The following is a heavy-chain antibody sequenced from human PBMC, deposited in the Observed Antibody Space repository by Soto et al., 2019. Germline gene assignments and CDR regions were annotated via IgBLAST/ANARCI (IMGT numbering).Heavy chain of an antibody. J-gene: IGHJ4*02. CDR1: GYTFSSYG. Sequence: ASVKVSCQASGYTFSSYGISWVRQAPGQGLEWMGWISAYNGNTNYAQKFQGRVTMTTDTSTSTAYMELRSLRSDDTAVYYCARAAYEILTGYYRRWGQGTLVTVSS. CDR3: ARAAYEILTGYYRR. CDR2: ISAYNGNT. V-gene: IGHV1-18*01. D-gene: IGHD3-9*01.